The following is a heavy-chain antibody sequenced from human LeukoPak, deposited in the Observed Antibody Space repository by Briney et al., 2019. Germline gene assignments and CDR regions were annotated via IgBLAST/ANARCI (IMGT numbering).Heavy chain of an antibody. V-gene: IGHV3-21*01. CDR3: VRGAGTSYFDY. J-gene: IGHJ4*02. CDR2: ISSSSTYI. D-gene: IGHD1-1*01. CDR1: GLTFSSYS. Sequence: GGSLRLSCVVSGLTFSSYSMTWVRQAPGKGLEWVSYISSSSTYINYADSVKGRFTISRDNAKNSLYLEMNSLRAEDTAVYHCVRGAGTSYFDYWGQGTLVTVSS.